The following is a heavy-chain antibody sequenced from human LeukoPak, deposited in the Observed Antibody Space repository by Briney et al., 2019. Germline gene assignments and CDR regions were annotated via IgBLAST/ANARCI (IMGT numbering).Heavy chain of an antibody. CDR2: INPNSGGT. D-gene: IGHD3-10*01. J-gene: IGHJ4*02. V-gene: IGHV1-2*02. CDR3: ASLKPTYYYGSGSYYYDY. Sequence: GASVKVSCKASGYTFTGYYMHWVRQAPGQGLEWMGWINPNSGGTNYAQKFQGRVTMTRDTSISTAYMELSRLGSDDTAVYYCASLKPTYYYGSGSYYYDYWGQGTLVTVSS. CDR1: GYTFTGYY.